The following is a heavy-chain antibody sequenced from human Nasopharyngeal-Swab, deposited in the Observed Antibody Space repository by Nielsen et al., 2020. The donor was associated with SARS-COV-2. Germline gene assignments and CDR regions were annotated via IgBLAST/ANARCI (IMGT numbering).Heavy chain of an antibody. D-gene: IGHD3-22*01. V-gene: IGHV3-48*04. J-gene: IGHJ4*02. Sequence: GESLQISCADSGFTFSSYSMNWVRQAPGKGLEWISYISSSSSTIYYADSVKGRFTISRDNAKNSLYLQMNSLRAEDTAVYYCARSRSYYDSSGFPVGYWGQGTLVTVSS. CDR1: GFTFSSYS. CDR3: ARSRSYYDSSGFPVGY. CDR2: ISSSSSTI.